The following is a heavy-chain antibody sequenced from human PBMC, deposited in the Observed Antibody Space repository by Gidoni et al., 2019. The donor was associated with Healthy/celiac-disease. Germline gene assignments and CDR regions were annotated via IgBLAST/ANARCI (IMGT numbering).Heavy chain of an antibody. CDR3: AKDSSSWYGFRSGDWFDP. J-gene: IGHJ5*02. D-gene: IGHD6-13*01. Sequence: EVPLLESGGGLVQPGGSLRLSCAASGFTFSSYAMSWVRQAPGKGLEWVSAISGSGGSTYYADSVKGRFTISRDNSKNTLYLQMNSLRAEDTAVYYCAKDSSSWYGFRSGDWFDPWGQGTLVTVSS. CDR1: GFTFSSYA. V-gene: IGHV3-23*01. CDR2: ISGSGGST.